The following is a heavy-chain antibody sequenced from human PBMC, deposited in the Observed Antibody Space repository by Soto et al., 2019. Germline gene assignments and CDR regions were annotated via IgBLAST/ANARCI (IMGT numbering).Heavy chain of an antibody. CDR1: GFTFSTYL. V-gene: IGHV3-7*01. CDR2: IKQDGSEK. J-gene: IGHJ6*02. CDR3: VRDWSTFWGMDV. Sequence: PGGSLRLSCAASGFTFSTYLMNWVRQAPGKGLEWVANIKQDGSEKYYVGSVKGRFAISRDNAKDSLFLQMNNLRAEDTAVYYCVRDWSTFWGMDVWGQGTTVTVS.